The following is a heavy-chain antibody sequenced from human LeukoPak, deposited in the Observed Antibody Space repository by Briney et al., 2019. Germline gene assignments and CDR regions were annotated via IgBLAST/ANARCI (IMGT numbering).Heavy chain of an antibody. D-gene: IGHD1-26*01. CDR1: GGSISSSSYY. V-gene: IGHV4-39*01. J-gene: IGHJ4*02. CDR2: IYYSGST. Sequence: SSETLSLTCTVSGGSISSSSYYWGWIRQPPGKGLEWIGSIYYSGSTYYNPSLKSRVTISVDTSKNQFSLRLSSVTAADTAVYYCARHRISGPNGGELDYWGQGTLVTVSS. CDR3: ARHRISGPNGGELDY.